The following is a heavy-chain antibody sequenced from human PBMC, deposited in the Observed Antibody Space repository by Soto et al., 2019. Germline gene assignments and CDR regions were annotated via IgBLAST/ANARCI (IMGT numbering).Heavy chain of an antibody. V-gene: IGHV4-34*01. CDR3: ARARGLLLWFGGLHGFDY. CDR2: INHSGST. D-gene: IGHD3-10*01. CDR1: GGSFSGYY. J-gene: IGHJ4*02. Sequence: SETLSLTCAVYGGSFSGYYWSWIRQPPGKGLEWIGEINHSGSTNYNPSLKSRVTISVDTSKNQFSLKLSSVTAADTAVYYCARARGLLLWFGGLHGFDYWGQGTLVTVSS.